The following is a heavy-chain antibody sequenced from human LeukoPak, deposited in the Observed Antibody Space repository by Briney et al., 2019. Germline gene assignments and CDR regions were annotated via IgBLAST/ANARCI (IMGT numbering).Heavy chain of an antibody. CDR2: INPSGGST. CDR3: ARDYGDRPRYYFDY. D-gene: IGHD4-17*01. J-gene: IGHJ4*02. Sequence: GASVKVSCKASGYTFTSYHMHWVRQAPGQGLEWMGIINPSGGSTSYAQKFQGRLTMTRDMSTSTVYMELSSLRSEDTAVYYCARDYGDRPRYYFDYWGQGTLVTVSS. CDR1: GYTFTSYH. V-gene: IGHV1-46*01.